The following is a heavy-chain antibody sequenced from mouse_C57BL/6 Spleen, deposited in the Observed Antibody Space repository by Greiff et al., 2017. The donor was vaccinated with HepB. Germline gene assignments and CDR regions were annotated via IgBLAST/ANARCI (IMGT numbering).Heavy chain of an antibody. D-gene: IGHD1-1*01. CDR1: GYTFTSYW. Sequence: QVQLKESGAELVMPGASVKLSCKASGYTFTSYWMHWVKQRPGQGLEWIGEIDPSDSDTNYNQKFKGKSTLNVDKSSSTAYMQLSSLTSEDSAVYYCARSTTVVGRGFAYWGQGTLVTVSA. J-gene: IGHJ3*01. V-gene: IGHV1-69*01. CDR3: ARSTTVVGRGFAY. CDR2: IDPSDSDT.